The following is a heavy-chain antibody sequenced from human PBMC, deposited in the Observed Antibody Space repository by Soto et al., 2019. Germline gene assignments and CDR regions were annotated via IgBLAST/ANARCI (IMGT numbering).Heavy chain of an antibody. Sequence: EVQLLESGGGLVQPGGSLRLSCAASGFTFSSYAMSWVRQAPGKGLEWVSAISGSGGSTYYADSVKGRFTISRDNSKNTLYLQMNSLRAEDTAVYYCAKDSNSAGPSGYSYAFWGQGTQVTVSS. CDR1: GFTFSSYA. CDR3: AKDSNSAGPSGYSYAF. D-gene: IGHD5-18*01. J-gene: IGHJ4*02. V-gene: IGHV3-23*01. CDR2: ISGSGGST.